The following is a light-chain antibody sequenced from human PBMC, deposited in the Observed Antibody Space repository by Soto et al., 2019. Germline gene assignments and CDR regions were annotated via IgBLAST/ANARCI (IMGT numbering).Light chain of an antibody. CDR1: QSVSSSS. V-gene: IGKV3-20*01. J-gene: IGKJ1*01. CDR2: GAS. CDR3: QQDGSSSWT. Sequence: EIVLTQSPGTLSLFPGERATLSCKTSQSVSSSSLAWYQQKPGQAPRLLIYGASSRATGIPDRFSGSGSGTDFTLTISRLEPEDFAVYYCQQDGSSSWTFGQGTKVEIK.